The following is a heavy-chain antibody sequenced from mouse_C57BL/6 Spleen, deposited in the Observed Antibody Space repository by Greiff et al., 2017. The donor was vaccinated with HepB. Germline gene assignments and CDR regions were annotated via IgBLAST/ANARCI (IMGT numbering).Heavy chain of an antibody. V-gene: IGHV1-78*01. J-gene: IGHJ2*01. CDR3: ARSIWDGSSFDY. CDR2: IYPRDGGT. D-gene: IGHD1-1*01. Sequence: VKLMESDAELVKPGASVKISCKASGYTFTDHTMHWVKQRPEQGLEWIGYIYPRDGGTNYNEKFKGKATVTADKSSSTAYMQLNSLTSEDSAVYFCARSIWDGSSFDYWGQGTTLTVSS. CDR1: GYTFTDHT.